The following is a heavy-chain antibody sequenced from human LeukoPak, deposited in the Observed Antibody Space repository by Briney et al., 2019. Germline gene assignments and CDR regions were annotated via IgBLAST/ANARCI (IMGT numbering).Heavy chain of an antibody. V-gene: IGHV1-69*06. Sequence: SVKVSCKASGDTFSSYAISWVRQAPGQGLEWMGGIIPNFGTANYAQKFQGRVTITADKSTSTAYMELSSLRSEDTAVYYCASKKELRLYYFDYWGQGTLVTVSS. CDR1: GDTFSSYA. CDR3: ASKKELRLYYFDY. D-gene: IGHD1-7*01. CDR2: IIPNFGTA. J-gene: IGHJ4*02.